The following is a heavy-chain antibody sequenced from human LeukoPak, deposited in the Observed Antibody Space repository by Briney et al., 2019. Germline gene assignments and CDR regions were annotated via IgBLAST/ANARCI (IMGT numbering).Heavy chain of an antibody. CDR3: ARVRRDAYNSPLLY. V-gene: IGHV3-30*19. D-gene: IGHD5-24*01. CDR1: RFTFSSYG. CDR2: ISYDGSNK. J-gene: IGHJ4*02. Sequence: GGSLRLSCAASRFTFSSYGMHWVRQAPGKGLEWVALISYDGSNKYYADSVKGRFTISRDNSKNTLYLQMNSLRAEDTAVYYCARVRRDAYNSPLLYWGQGTLITVSS.